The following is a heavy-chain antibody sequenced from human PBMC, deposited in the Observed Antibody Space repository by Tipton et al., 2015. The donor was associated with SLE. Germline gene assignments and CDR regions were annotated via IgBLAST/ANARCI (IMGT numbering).Heavy chain of an antibody. D-gene: IGHD2-15*01. Sequence: TLSLTCTVSGGSISSHYWSWIRQPPGKGLEWIGYIYYSGSTNYNPSHKSRVTISVDTSKNQFSLKLSSVTAADTAVYYCARDPLGGVEDYWGQGTLVTVSS. CDR1: GGSISSHY. V-gene: IGHV4-59*11. CDR2: IYYSGST. CDR3: ARDPLGGVEDY. J-gene: IGHJ4*02.